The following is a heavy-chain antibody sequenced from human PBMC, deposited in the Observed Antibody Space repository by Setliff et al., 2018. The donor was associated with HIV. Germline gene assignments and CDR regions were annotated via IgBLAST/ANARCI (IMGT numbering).Heavy chain of an antibody. CDR3: ARVSRLHPFDP. CDR1: GGSISGYY. V-gene: IGHV4-39*02. CDR2: VYYSGST. J-gene: IGHJ5*02. D-gene: IGHD2-15*01. Sequence: SETLSLTCTVSGGSISGYYWGWVRQPPGGGLEWIGSVYYSGSTYYNPSLRSRVTISVDTSKNQLSLRLTSMTAADTAMYYCARVSRLHPFDPWGQGTLVTISS.